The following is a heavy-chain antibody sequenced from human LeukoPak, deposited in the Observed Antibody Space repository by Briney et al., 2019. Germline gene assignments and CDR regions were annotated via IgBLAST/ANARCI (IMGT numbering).Heavy chain of an antibody. J-gene: IGHJ5*02. CDR2: ISASGRT. CDR1: GASISRHY. V-gene: IGHV4-4*09. Sequence: SETVSLMCGVSGASISRHYWRWIRQPPGKGLEWIGYISASGRTIYNPALKSRVTISGDTSNHQFSLRLTSVTAADTAVYYCARHRENSYESSHMGFDPWGPGTLVTVSS. D-gene: IGHD3-22*01. CDR3: ARHRENSYESSHMGFDP.